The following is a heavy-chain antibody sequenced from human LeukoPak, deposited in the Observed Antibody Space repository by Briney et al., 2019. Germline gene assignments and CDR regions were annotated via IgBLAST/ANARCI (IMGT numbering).Heavy chain of an antibody. J-gene: IGHJ3*02. CDR3: ATSSGLSGLEAFDI. CDR1: GYTFTSYG. V-gene: IGHV1-18*01. Sequence: GASVKVSCKASGYTFTSYGISWVRQAPGQGLEWMGWISAYNGNTNYAQKLQGRVTMTTDTSTSTAYMELRGLRSDDTAVYYCATSSGLSGLEAFDIWGQGTMVTVSS. CDR2: ISAYNGNT. D-gene: IGHD3-22*01.